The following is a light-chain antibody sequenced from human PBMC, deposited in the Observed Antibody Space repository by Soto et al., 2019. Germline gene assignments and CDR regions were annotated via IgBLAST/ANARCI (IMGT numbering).Light chain of an antibody. CDR1: QSANIY. CDR2: GAY. CDR3: QQYGTPLHT. J-gene: IGKJ2*01. V-gene: IGKV3-20*01. Sequence: EIVLTQSPGTLSLSPGERATLSCRASQSANIYLVWYQQKPGRAPRLLMHGAYRRATGIPDRFSGSGSGTDFTLIISRLEPEDFAVYYCQQYGTPLHTFGQGIKLEIK.